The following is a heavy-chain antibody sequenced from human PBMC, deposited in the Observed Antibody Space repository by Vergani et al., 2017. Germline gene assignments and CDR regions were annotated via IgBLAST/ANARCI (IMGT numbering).Heavy chain of an antibody. CDR2: IYYSGST. Sequence: QLQLQESGPGLVKPSETLSLTCTVSGGSISSSSYYWGWIRQPPGKGLEWIGSIYYSGSTYYNPSLKSRVTISVDTSKNQFSLKLSSVTAADTAVYYWARQGAYYDSSEGGYWGQGTLVTVSS. J-gene: IGHJ4*02. CDR3: ARQGAYYDSSEGGY. D-gene: IGHD3-22*01. CDR1: GGSISSSSYY. V-gene: IGHV4-39*07.